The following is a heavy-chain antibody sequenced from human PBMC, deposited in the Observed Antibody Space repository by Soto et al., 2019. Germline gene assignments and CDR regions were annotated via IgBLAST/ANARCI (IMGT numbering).Heavy chain of an antibody. CDR2: IIPISGTA. Sequence: QVQLVQSGAEVKKPGSSVKVSCKASGGTFSSYAISWLRQAPGQGLEWMGGIIPISGTADYAQKFQGRVTITADESTSTGNMELSSLRSEDTAVYYCASHYDSSGYYYRGLDYWGQGTLVTVSS. CDR3: ASHYDSSGYYYRGLDY. D-gene: IGHD3-22*01. CDR1: GGTFSSYA. J-gene: IGHJ4*02. V-gene: IGHV1-69*12.